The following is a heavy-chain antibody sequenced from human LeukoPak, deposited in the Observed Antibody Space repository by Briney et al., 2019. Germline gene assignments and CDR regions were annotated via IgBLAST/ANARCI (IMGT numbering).Heavy chain of an antibody. V-gene: IGHV4-39*07. CDR2: IYYSGST. Sequence: SETLSLTCTVSGGSVSSSDYYWGWIRQPPGKGLEWIESIYYSGSTYYSPSLKSRVTISVDTSKNQFSLKLSAVTAADTAVYYCARNSQSPYYFFYMDVWGKGTTVTVSS. J-gene: IGHJ6*03. D-gene: IGHD6-19*01. CDR1: GGSVSSSDYY. CDR3: ARNSQSPYYFFYMDV.